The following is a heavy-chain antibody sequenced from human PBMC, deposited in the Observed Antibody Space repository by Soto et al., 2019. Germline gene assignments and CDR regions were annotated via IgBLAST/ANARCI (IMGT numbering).Heavy chain of an antibody. V-gene: IGHV4-61*01. CDR1: GGSVNSGTYY. Sequence: SETLSLTCTVSGGSVNSGTYYWSWIRQPPGKGLEWIGYIYSSGVANYNPSLKSRVTISLDTSKNQFSLKLSSATAADTAVYFCASSSFYRYYFDYWGQGALVTVSS. CDR2: IYSSGVA. J-gene: IGHJ4*02. D-gene: IGHD2-2*01. CDR3: ASSSFYRYYFDY.